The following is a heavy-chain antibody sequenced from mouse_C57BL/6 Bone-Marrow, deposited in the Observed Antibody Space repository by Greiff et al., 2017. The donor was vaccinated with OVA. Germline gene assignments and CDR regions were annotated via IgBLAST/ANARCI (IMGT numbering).Heavy chain of an antibody. CDR3: TREGYYGSRRGGDV. CDR1: GFTFSSYA. J-gene: IGHJ1*03. D-gene: IGHD1-1*01. V-gene: IGHV5-9-1*02. Sequence: EVKLVESGEGLVKPGGSLKLSCAASGFTFSSYAMSWVRQTPEKRLEWVAYISSGGDYIYYADTVKGRFTISRDNARNTLYLQMSSLKSEDTAMYYCTREGYYGSRRGGDVWGTGTTVTVSS. CDR2: ISSGGDYI.